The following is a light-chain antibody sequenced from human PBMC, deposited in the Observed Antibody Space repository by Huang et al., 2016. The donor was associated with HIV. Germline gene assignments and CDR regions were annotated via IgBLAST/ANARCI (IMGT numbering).Light chain of an antibody. CDR1: QSISTY. Sequence: DIQMTQSPSSLSASVGDRVTITCRASQSISTYLNWYQQKPGKAPKLLIYAASTLQSGVPSRFSGSGSGTDFTLTISSLQPEDVATYYCQQTYSTLTVGPGTKVDIK. V-gene: IGKV1-39*01. CDR2: AAS. CDR3: QQTYSTLT. J-gene: IGKJ3*01.